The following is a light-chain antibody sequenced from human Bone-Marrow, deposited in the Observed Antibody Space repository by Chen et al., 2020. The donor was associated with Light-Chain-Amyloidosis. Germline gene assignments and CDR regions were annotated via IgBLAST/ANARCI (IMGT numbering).Light chain of an antibody. V-gene: IGLV2-23*01. CDR2: EGS. CDR1: SSDVGSYNL. CDR3: CSYAGSSTWV. J-gene: IGLJ3*02. Sequence: SALTQPASVSGSPGKSITISCTGTSSDVGSYNLVSWYQQHPGKAPKLMIYEGSKRPSGVSNRFSGSKSGNTASLTISGLQAEDEADYYCCSYAGSSTWVFGGGTKLTVL.